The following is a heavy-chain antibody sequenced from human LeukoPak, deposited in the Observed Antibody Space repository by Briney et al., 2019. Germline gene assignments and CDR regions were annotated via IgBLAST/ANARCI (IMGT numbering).Heavy chain of an antibody. CDR2: IIPIFGTA. D-gene: IGHD4-17*01. Sequence: EASVKVSCKAAGGTFSSYAISCVRQAPGQGLEWMGGIIPIFGTANYAQKFQGRVTITADESTSTAYMELSSLRSEDTAVYYCARDSYDYGDYSYSFDYWGQGTLVTVSS. J-gene: IGHJ4*02. V-gene: IGHV1-69*13. CDR1: GGTFSSYA. CDR3: ARDSYDYGDYSYSFDY.